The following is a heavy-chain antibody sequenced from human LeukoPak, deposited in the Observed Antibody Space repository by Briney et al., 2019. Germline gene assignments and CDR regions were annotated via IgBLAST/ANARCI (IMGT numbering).Heavy chain of an antibody. Sequence: SETLSLTSAASGGTINTSSNYWGRIRQPPGKGLEWIGTISYSGSTYYSPSLRSQVTISADTSRNHFSLKLSSVTAADTAVYYGARRSGYGDSRRPFDFLGQGTLVTVSS. J-gene: IGHJ4*02. CDR2: ISYSGST. CDR1: GGTINTSSNY. CDR3: ARRSGYGDSRRPFDF. D-gene: IGHD4-17*01. V-gene: IGHV4-39*02.